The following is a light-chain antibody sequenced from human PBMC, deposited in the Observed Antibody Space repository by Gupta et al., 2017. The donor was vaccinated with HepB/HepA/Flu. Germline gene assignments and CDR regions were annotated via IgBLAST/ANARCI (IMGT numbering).Light chain of an antibody. J-gene: IGKJ4*01. CDR2: AAS. CDR3: QQHNRNHQVT. CDR1: QGISSY. Sequence: DVQLALSPSFLSASVGDRVTITCRASQGISSYLSWYQQKPGKDPKLLIFAASTLQSGVPSRFFSSGSGTEFSLTISSLQPEDFATYYCQQHNRNHQVTFGRGTKVEIK. V-gene: IGKV1-9*01.